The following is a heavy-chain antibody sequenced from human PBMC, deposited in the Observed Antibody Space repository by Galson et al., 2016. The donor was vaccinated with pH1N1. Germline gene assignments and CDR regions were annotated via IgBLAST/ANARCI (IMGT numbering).Heavy chain of an antibody. J-gene: IGHJ2*01. V-gene: IGHV3-7*01. CDR3: AGRIFDL. CDR2: INQDGSEI. CDR1: GFTFSNYG. Sequence: SLRLSCAASGFTFSNYGMHWVRQAPGKGLDWVANINQDGSEIYYADSVKGRFTISRDNTENSLYLQMSSLRVEDTAVYFCAGRIFDLWGRGTLVTVSS.